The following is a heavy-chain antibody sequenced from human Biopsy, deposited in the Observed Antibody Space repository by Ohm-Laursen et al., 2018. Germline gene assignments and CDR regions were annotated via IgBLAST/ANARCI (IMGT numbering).Heavy chain of an antibody. D-gene: IGHD1-26*01. CDR3: ARDVVGRGASFFDF. CDR1: GYTFGNYG. J-gene: IGHJ4*02. Sequence: ASVKVSRKASGYTFGNYGISWVQQAPGQGLERMGWISVYNGNTDYPHKFQGRVTLTTDTSTSTAYMELRSLTSDDTAIYYCARDVVGRGASFFDFWGQGTSVTVSS. V-gene: IGHV1-18*01. CDR2: ISVYNGNT.